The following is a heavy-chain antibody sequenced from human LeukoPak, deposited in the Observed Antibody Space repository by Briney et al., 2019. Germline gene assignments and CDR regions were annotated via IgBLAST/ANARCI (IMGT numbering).Heavy chain of an antibody. J-gene: IGHJ4*02. Sequence: GGSLRLSCAASGFTFSSYAMSWVRQAPGKGLEWVSAISGSGGSTYYADSVKGRFTISRDNSKNTLYLQMNSLRAEDTAVYYYPKESIRLGELSYFDYWGQGTLVTVSS. CDR3: PKESIRLGELSYFDY. V-gene: IGHV3-23*01. D-gene: IGHD3-16*02. CDR1: GFTFSSYA. CDR2: ISGSGGST.